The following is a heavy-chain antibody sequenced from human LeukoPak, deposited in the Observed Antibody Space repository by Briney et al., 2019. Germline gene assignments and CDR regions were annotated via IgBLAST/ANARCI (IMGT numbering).Heavy chain of an antibody. J-gene: IGHJ4*02. CDR3: ARAMDFWSGLGAFDY. CDR1: GGSISSSNW. Sequence: PSETLSLTCAVSGGSISSSNWWSWVRQPPGKGLEWIGEIYHSGSTNYNPSLKSRVTISVDKSKNQFSLKLSSVTAADTAVYYCARAMDFWSGLGAFDYWGQGTLVTVSS. D-gene: IGHD3-3*01. CDR2: IYHSGST. V-gene: IGHV4-4*02.